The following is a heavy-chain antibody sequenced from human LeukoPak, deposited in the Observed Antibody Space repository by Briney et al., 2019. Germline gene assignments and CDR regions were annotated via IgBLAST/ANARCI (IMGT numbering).Heavy chain of an antibody. J-gene: IGHJ3*01. Sequence: GGSLRLSCATSGFIFSRYWMSWVRQAPGKGLEWVANINQDESERNYVDSVKGRFTISRDNAKNSLDLQMNSLRAEDTAVYYCARYGNGEWLAHYAFDVWGQGTMVTVAS. D-gene: IGHD6-19*01. V-gene: IGHV3-7*01. CDR2: INQDESER. CDR1: GFIFSRYW. CDR3: ARYGNGEWLAHYAFDV.